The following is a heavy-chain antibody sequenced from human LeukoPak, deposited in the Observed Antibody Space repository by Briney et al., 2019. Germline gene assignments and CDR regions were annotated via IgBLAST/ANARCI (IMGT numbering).Heavy chain of an antibody. Sequence: PGASVKVSCKASGYTFTSYYMHWVRQAPGQGLEWMGIINPSGGSTSYAQKFRGRVTMTRDTSTSTVYMELGSLTSEDTAVYYCARDHKPHYYDSSGYMGDYWGQGTLVTVSS. V-gene: IGHV1-46*01. CDR2: INPSGGST. J-gene: IGHJ4*02. CDR3: ARDHKPHYYDSSGYMGDY. CDR1: GYTFTSYY. D-gene: IGHD3-22*01.